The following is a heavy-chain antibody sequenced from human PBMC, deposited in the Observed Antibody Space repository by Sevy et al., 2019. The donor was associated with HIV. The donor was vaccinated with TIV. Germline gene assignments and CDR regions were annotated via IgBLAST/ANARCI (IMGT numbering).Heavy chain of an antibody. D-gene: IGHD3-22*01. CDR3: ARGGSNLITMIVVVIEYYFDY. Sequence: GGSLGLSCAASGFTFSSYAMHWVRQAPGKGLEWVAVISYDGSNKYYADSVKGRFTISRDNSKNTLYLQMNSLRAEDTAVYYCARGGSNLITMIVVVIEYYFDYWGQRTLVTVSS. CDR1: GFTFSSYA. J-gene: IGHJ4*02. CDR2: ISYDGSNK. V-gene: IGHV3-30*04.